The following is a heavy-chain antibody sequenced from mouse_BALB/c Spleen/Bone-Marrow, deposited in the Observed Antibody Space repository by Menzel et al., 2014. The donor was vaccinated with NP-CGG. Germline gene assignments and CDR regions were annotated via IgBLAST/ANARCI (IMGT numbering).Heavy chain of an antibody. J-gene: IGHJ2*01. CDR1: GFTFSNYA. Sequence: EVQVVESGGGLVKPGGSLKLSCAASGFTFSNYAMSWVRQTPEKRLEWVAIISSGGSYTNYPDSVKGRFTISRDNAKTILSLQMSSLRSEDTAMYYCARQDGFDCWGQGTTLTVSS. CDR3: ARQDGFDC. D-gene: IGHD2-3*01. CDR2: ISSGGSYT. V-gene: IGHV5-9-3*01.